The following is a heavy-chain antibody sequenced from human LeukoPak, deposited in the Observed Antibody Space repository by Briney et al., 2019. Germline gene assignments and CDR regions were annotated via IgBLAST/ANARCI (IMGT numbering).Heavy chain of an antibody. CDR2: INHGGST. D-gene: IGHD7-27*01. CDR1: GASFNNYY. J-gene: IGHJ4*02. CDR3: ARVQAAGDGYYFDF. Sequence: SENLSLTCAVYGASFNNYYWSWIRQPPGKGLEWIGEINHGGSTNYNLSLKSRVTISADTSNNQFSLKLSSVTAADTAVYYCARVQAAGDGYYFDFWGQGTLVTVSS. V-gene: IGHV4-34*01.